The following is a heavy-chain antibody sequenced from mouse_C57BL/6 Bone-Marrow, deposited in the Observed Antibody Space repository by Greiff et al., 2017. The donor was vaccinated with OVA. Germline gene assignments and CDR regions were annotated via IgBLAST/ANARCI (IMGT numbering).Heavy chain of an antibody. CDR3: LITTVVAHWYFDV. CDR2: IDPNSGGT. V-gene: IGHV1-72*01. D-gene: IGHD1-1*01. J-gene: IGHJ1*03. Sequence: QVQLQQPGAELVKPGASVKLSCKASGYNFTSYWMHWVKQRPGRGLEWIGRIDPNSGGTKYNEKFKSKATLTVDKPSSTAYMQLSSLTSEDSAVYYCLITTVVAHWYFDVWGTGTTVTVSS. CDR1: GYNFTSYW.